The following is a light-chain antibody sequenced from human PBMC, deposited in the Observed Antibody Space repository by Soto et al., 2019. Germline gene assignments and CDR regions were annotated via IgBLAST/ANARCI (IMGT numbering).Light chain of an antibody. Sequence: DIQVTQSPSSLSASVGDRLTISCRASQNIENYLNWYRHKPGKAPELLILSASIVQSGFPSRFSGAGFGTDFTLTIISLPPKDFTTFFCQQTYSIPITFGGGTKVEIK. CDR3: QQTYSIPIT. V-gene: IGKV1-39*01. CDR1: QNIENY. J-gene: IGKJ4*01. CDR2: SAS.